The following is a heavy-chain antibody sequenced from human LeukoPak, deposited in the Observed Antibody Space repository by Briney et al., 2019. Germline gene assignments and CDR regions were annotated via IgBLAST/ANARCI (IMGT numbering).Heavy chain of an antibody. Sequence: PGGSPRLSCAASGFTFSSYWMSWVRQAPGKGLEWVANIKQDGSEKYYVDSVKGRFTISRDNAKNSLYLQMNSLRAEDTAVYYCAKDLGDLKTYYDFWSGYYAPRNYFDYWGQGTLVTVSS. D-gene: IGHD3-3*01. CDR3: AKDLGDLKTYYDFWSGYYAPRNYFDY. CDR2: IKQDGSEK. CDR1: GFTFSSYW. J-gene: IGHJ4*02. V-gene: IGHV3-7*01.